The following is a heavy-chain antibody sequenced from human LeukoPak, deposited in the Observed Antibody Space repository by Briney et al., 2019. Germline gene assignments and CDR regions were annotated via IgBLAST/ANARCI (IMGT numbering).Heavy chain of an antibody. Sequence: GGSLRLSCAASGFTFSSYEMNRVHQAPGKGLEWVSYISGSGSSIYYADSVKGRFTISRDNAKNSLYLQMNSLRAEDTAVYYCARGVGYWGQGTLVTVSS. V-gene: IGHV3-48*03. CDR2: ISGSGSSI. D-gene: IGHD1-26*01. J-gene: IGHJ4*02. CDR1: GFTFSSYE. CDR3: ARGVGY.